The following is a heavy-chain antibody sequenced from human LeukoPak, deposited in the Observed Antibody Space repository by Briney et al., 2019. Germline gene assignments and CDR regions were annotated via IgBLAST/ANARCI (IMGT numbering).Heavy chain of an antibody. V-gene: IGHV3-23*01. CDR2: ISNSGGST. CDR3: AKGAIAAPRGYYYYMDV. J-gene: IGHJ6*03. D-gene: IGHD6-6*01. Sequence: GGSLRLSCAASGFTFSSYGMHWVRQAPGKGLEWVSGISNSGGSTYYADSVKGRFTISRDNSKNTLYLQMNSLRAEDTAVYYCAKGAIAAPRGYYYYMDVWGKGTTVTVSS. CDR1: GFTFSSYG.